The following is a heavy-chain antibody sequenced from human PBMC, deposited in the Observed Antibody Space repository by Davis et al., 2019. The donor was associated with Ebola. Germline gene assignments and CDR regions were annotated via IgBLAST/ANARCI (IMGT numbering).Heavy chain of an antibody. Sequence: GGSLRLSCAASGFKFDDYAMHWVRQAPGKGLEWVSGISWNSGSIGYADSVKGRFTISRDNAKNSLYLQMNSLRSDDTAVYYCARTIIVVIDYFDYWGQGTLVTVSS. J-gene: IGHJ4*02. V-gene: IGHV3-9*01. CDR3: ARTIIVVIDYFDY. CDR2: ISWNSGSI. D-gene: IGHD3-22*01. CDR1: GFKFDDYA.